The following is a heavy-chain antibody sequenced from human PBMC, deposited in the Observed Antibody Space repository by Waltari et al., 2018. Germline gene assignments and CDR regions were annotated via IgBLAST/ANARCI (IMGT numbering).Heavy chain of an antibody. CDR2: ISDSGGST. CDR1: GFTFSSYA. J-gene: IGHJ4*02. CDR3: GKLDYDGNGFPNYFDH. V-gene: IGHV3-23*01. Sequence: EVRLLESGGGLVQPGGSLRLSCAASGFTFSSYAMTWVRQAPGKGLHWVSTISDSGGSTYYADSVKGRFTISRDNSKITLYLQMSSLRVEDTAIYYCGKLDYDGNGFPNYFDHWGQGTLVTVSS. D-gene: IGHD3-22*01.